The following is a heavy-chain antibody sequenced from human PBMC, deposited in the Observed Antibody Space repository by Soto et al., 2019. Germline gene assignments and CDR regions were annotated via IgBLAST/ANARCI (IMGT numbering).Heavy chain of an antibody. CDR3: ARDKGAYYSHLVY. Sequence: QVLLVQSGAEVKKPGSSVKVSCKLSGATFSSYAMSWVRQAPGQGFRWLGGIIPFFGTPNYAQKFQGRVTITADTSTATSYMELSSLRSDDTAVYYCARDKGAYYSHLVYWGQGTLVTVSS. D-gene: IGHD3-22*01. CDR2: IIPFFGTP. J-gene: IGHJ4*02. V-gene: IGHV1-69*06. CDR1: GATFSSYA.